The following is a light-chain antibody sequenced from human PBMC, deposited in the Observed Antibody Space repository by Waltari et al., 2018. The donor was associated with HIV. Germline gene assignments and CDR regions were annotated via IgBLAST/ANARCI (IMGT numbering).Light chain of an antibody. J-gene: IGLJ1*01. CDR1: SSNIGSTA. V-gene: IGLV1-44*01. Sequence: QSVLTQPPSASGTPGQRVTIPCSGSSSNIGSTAVNWYQPLAGTAPKFLIFSNKLRPSGVPDRFSGSKAGPSASLAISGLQSEDEADYYCASWDDSLNGYVFGIGTKVTVL. CDR3: ASWDDSLNGYV. CDR2: SNK.